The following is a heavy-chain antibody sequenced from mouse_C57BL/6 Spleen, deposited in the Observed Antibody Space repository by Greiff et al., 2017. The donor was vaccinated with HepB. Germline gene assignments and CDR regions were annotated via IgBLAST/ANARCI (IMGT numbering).Heavy chain of an antibody. V-gene: IGHV1-74*01. CDR1: GYTFTSYW. CDR2: IHPSDSDT. J-gene: IGHJ4*01. D-gene: IGHD1-1*01. CDR3: AREDYGSAMDY. Sequence: QVQLKQPGAELVKPGASVKVSCKASGYTFTSYWMHWVKQRPGQGLEWIGRIHPSDSDTNYNQKFKGKATLTVDKSSRTAYMQLSSLTSQDSAVYYGAREDYGSAMDYWGQGTAVTVSS.